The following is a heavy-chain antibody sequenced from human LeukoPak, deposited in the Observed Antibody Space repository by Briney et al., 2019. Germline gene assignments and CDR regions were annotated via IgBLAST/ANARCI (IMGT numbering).Heavy chain of an antibody. Sequence: GGSLRLSCATSGFTFNIYWMSWVRQAPGKGLEWVAIIKEDGSEKYYVDSVKGRFTVSRDNAKNSLYLQMNSLRAVDTAVYYCARAGSIGSVDYWGQGTLVTVSS. V-gene: IGHV3-7*01. CDR2: IKEDGSEK. D-gene: IGHD3-22*01. CDR1: GFTFNIYW. CDR3: ARAGSIGSVDY. J-gene: IGHJ4*02.